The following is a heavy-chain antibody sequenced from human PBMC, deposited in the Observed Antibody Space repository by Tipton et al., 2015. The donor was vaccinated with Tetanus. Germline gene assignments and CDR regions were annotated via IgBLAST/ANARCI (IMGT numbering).Heavy chain of an antibody. Sequence: GSLRLSCAGSGFSFRDFGMNWVRQAPGKGLEWVSYISYSSTSIYYADSVKGRFVVSRDNAKNSLYLQMNTLRDDDTAVYYCARRGEARANRFDSWGQGTLVTVSS. CDR2: ISYSSTSI. V-gene: IGHV3-48*02. D-gene: IGHD2-21*01. CDR1: GFSFRDFG. J-gene: IGHJ5*01. CDR3: ARRGEARANRFDS.